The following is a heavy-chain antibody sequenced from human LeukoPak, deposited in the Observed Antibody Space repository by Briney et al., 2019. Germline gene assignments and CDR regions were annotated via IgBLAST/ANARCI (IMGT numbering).Heavy chain of an antibody. CDR3: VRLRRNSDISGFSYSYDF. CDR2: ISVRSNYI. CDR1: GYTFSSYS. D-gene: IGHD3-3*01. Sequence: GGSLRLSCVASGYTFSSYSINWVRHAPGKGLEWVSSISVRSNYIYYADSVRGRFSISRDDARDSLYLQMNSLRAEDTAVYSCVRLRRNSDISGFSYSYDFWGQGTLVTVSS. V-gene: IGHV3-21*01. J-gene: IGHJ4*02.